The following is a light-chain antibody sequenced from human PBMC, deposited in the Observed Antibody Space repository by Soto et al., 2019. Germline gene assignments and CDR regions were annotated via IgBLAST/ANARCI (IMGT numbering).Light chain of an antibody. J-gene: IGLJ2*01. CDR2: DVS. CDR3: SSYTPSNTLEV. Sequence: QSALIQPASVSGSPGQSITFSCTGTSSDVDTYNYVSWYQHHPGKAPKLMIYDVSNRPSGVSNRFSGSKSGNTASLTISGLQAEDEADYYCSSYTPSNTLEVFGGGTQLTVL. V-gene: IGLV2-14*03. CDR1: SSDVDTYNY.